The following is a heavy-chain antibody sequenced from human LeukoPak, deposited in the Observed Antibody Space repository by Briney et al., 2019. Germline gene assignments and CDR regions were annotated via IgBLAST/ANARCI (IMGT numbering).Heavy chain of an antibody. CDR2: ISSSGSTI. D-gene: IGHD2-15*01. V-gene: IGHV3-11*01. J-gene: IGHJ3*02. CDR1: GFTFSDYY. CDR3: ARDGESVVARSSGAFDI. Sequence: SGGSLRLSCAASGFTFSDYYMSWIRQAPGKGLEWVSYISSSGSTIYYADSVKGRFTISRDNAKNSLYLQMNSLRAEDTAVYYCARDGESVVARSSGAFDIWGQGTMVTVSS.